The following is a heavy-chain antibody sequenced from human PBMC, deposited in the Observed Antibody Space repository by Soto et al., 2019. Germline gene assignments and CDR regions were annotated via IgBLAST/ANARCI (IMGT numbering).Heavy chain of an antibody. J-gene: IGHJ4*02. V-gene: IGHV4-39*01. CDR1: GGSISSSSYY. CDR3: ASYRPDFDY. CDR2: IYYSGST. Sequence: PSETLSLTCTVSGGSISSSSYYWGWIRQPPGKGLERIGSIYYSGSTYYNPSLKSRVTISVDTSKNQFSLKLSSVTAADTAVYYCASYRPDFDYWGQGTLVTVSS. D-gene: IGHD3-16*02.